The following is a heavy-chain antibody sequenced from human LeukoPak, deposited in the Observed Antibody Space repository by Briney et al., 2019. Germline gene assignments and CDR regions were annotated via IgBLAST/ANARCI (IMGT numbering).Heavy chain of an antibody. CDR1: GFTFSRYG. J-gene: IGHJ4*02. CDR3: AKLGTTSVTTGY. Sequence: GGSLRLSCVASGFTFSRYGMHWVRQAPGKGLEWVAVTSYDGSNKYYADSVKGRFTISRDNSKNTLYLQMNSLRGEDTAVYYCAKLGTTSVTTGYWGQGTLVTVSS. V-gene: IGHV3-30*18. CDR2: TSYDGSNK. D-gene: IGHD4-17*01.